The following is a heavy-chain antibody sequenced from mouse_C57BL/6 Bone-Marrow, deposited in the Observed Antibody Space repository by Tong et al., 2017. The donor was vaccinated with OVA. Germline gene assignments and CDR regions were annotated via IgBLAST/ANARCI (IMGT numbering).Heavy chain of an antibody. CDR1: GYSFTGYY. D-gene: IGHD2-3*01. CDR3: ASLSMMVTTAY. J-gene: IGHJ3*01. Sequence: EVQLQESGPELVKTGASVKISCKASGYSFTGYYMHWVKQSHGKSLEWIGYISCYNGATSYNQKFKGKATFTVDKSSSTAHMELRSLTSEDSAVYYCASLSMMVTTAYWGQGTLVTVSA. CDR2: ISCYNGAT. V-gene: IGHV1-20*01.